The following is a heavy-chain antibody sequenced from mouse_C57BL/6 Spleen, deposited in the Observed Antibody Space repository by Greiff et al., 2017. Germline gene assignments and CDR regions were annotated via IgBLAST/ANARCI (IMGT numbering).Heavy chain of an antibody. CDR3: AKGDSGYFDY. J-gene: IGHJ2*01. Sequence: EVQLQQSGPELVKPGASVKISCKASGYTFTDYYMNWVKQSHGKSLEWIGDINPNDGGTSYNQKFKGKATLTVDKSSSTAYMELRRLTSRDSAVYYCAKGDSGYFDYWGQGTTLTVSS. CDR1: GYTFTDYY. CDR2: INPNDGGT. D-gene: IGHD1-3*01. V-gene: IGHV1-26*01.